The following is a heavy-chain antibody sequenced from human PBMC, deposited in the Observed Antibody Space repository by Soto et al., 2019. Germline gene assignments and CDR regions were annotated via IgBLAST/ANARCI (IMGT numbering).Heavy chain of an antibody. Sequence: PSETLSLTCAISGAPITWGDYSWNWIRQPPGKGLEWIGEIYHSGSTNYNPSLKSRVTISVDKSKNQFSLKLSSVTAADTAVYYCARGRGRYDILTGYYSRWFDPWGQGTLVTVSS. V-gene: IGHV4-30-2*01. D-gene: IGHD3-9*01. CDR2: IYHSGST. J-gene: IGHJ5*02. CDR3: ARGRGRYDILTGYYSRWFDP. CDR1: GAPITWGDYS.